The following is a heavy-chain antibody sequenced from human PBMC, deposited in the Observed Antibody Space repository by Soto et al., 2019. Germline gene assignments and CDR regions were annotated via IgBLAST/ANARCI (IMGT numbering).Heavy chain of an antibody. CDR2: INHSGST. CDR3: AREIGMVRGVRYYYYYGMDV. D-gene: IGHD3-10*01. V-gene: IGHV4-34*01. CDR1: GGSFSGYY. J-gene: IGHJ6*02. Sequence: QVQLQQWGAGLLKPSETLSLTCAVYGGSFSGYYWSWIRQPPGKGLEWIGEINHSGSTNYNPSLKSRVTISVDTSKIQFSLKLSSVTAADTAVYYCAREIGMVRGVRYYYYYGMDVWGQGTTVTVSS.